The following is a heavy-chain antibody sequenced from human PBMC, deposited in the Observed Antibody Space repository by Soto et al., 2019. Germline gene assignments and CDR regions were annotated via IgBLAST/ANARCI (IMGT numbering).Heavy chain of an antibody. D-gene: IGHD3-3*01. CDR2: ISAYNGNT. V-gene: IGHV1-18*01. J-gene: IGHJ4*02. Sequence: ASVKVSCKASGYTFTSYGISWVRQAPGQGLEWMGWISAYNGNTNYAQKLQGRVTMTTDTSTSTAYMELRSLRSDDTAVYYCARDPPSLHYDFWSGEIYFDYWGQGTLVTVSS. CDR3: ARDPPSLHYDFWSGEIYFDY. CDR1: GYTFTSYG.